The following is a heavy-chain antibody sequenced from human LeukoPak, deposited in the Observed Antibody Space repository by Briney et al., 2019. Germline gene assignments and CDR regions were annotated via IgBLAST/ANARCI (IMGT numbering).Heavy chain of an antibody. D-gene: IGHD3-9*01. J-gene: IGHJ4*02. CDR3: AKDHVLAYYDILTGYSFDY. V-gene: IGHV3-23*01. CDR2: ISGSGCST. Sequence: PGGSLRLSCAASGFTFSSYPMSWVRQAPGKGLECVSAISGSGCSTYYADSVKGRFTISRDNSKNTLYMQMDSLRAEDTAVYYCAKDHVLAYYDILTGYSFDYWGQGTLVTVSS. CDR1: GFTFSSYP.